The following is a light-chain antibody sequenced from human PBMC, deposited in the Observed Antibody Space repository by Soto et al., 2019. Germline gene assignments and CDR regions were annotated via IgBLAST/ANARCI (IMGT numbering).Light chain of an antibody. CDR3: PQYNNWPRT. Sequence: EIVITQTPATLSVSPGERATLSCRASQSVSSNLAWYQQKPGQAPRLLIYGASTRATGIPARFSGSGSGTEFTLTISSLQSEDFVVYYCPQYNNWPRTFGQGTKVEIK. V-gene: IGKV3-15*01. J-gene: IGKJ1*01. CDR1: QSVSSN. CDR2: GAS.